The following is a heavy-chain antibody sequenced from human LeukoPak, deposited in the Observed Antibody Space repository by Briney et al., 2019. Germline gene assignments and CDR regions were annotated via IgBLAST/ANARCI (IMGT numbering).Heavy chain of an antibody. D-gene: IGHD2-2*01. CDR1: GFTFSSYA. CDR2: ISYDRSNK. CDR3: ARVVVPAATLYWFDP. Sequence: GGSLRLSCAASGFTFSSYAMHWVRQAPGKGLEWVAVISYDRSNKYYADSVKGRFTISRDNSKNTLYLQMNSLRAEDTAVYYCARVVVPAATLYWFDPWGQGTLVTVSS. J-gene: IGHJ5*02. V-gene: IGHV3-30-3*01.